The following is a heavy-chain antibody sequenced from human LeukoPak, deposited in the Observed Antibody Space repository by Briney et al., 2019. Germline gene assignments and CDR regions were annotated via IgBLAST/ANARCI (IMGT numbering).Heavy chain of an antibody. CDR3: PRGDHYGSPRRAFDI. CDR1: GGTFSSDA. D-gene: IGHD3-22*01. Sequence: SVKVSCKASGGTFSSDAISRVRQAPGQGLEWMGGIIPIFGTANYAQKFQGRVTITTEESTSTAYMELRSLRSEDTAVYYCPRGDHYGSPRRAFDIWGQGTMVTVSS. CDR2: IIPIFGTA. J-gene: IGHJ3*02. V-gene: IGHV1-69*05.